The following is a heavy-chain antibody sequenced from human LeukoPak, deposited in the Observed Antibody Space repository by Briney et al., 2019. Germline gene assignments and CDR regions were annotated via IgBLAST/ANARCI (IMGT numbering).Heavy chain of an antibody. V-gene: IGHV1-2*02. J-gene: IGHJ4*02. Sequence: GASVKVSCTASGYTFTGYYMHWVRQAPGQGLAWMGWINPNSGGTNYAQKFQGRVTMTRDTSISTAYMELSRLRSDDTAVYYCARYGDTAMATHQIDYWGQGTLVTVSS. CDR1: GYTFTGYY. CDR2: INPNSGGT. CDR3: ARYGDTAMATHQIDY. D-gene: IGHD5-18*01.